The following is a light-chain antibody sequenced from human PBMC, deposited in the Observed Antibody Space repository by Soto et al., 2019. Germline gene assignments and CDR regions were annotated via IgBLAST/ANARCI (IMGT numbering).Light chain of an antibody. V-gene: IGLV1-44*01. Sequence: QSVLTQPPSASGTPGQRVTISCSGSSSNIGSNTVNWYQQLPGTAPKLLIYSNNQRPSGAPDRFSGSKSGTSASLAISGLQSEDEADYYCAAWDDSLNGSVFGTGTKVTVL. CDR3: AAWDDSLNGSV. CDR1: SSNIGSNT. J-gene: IGLJ1*01. CDR2: SNN.